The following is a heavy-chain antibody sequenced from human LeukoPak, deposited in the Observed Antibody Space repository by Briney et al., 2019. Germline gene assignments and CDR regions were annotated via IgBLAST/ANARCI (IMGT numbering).Heavy chain of an antibody. CDR1: GYTFTDYY. CDR3: AREIAATGAAVDY. Sequence: ASVKVSCKASGYTFTDYYIHWVRQAPRQGLEWMGRINCITGDTGSAQKFQGRVTMTRDTSISTAYMQLSSLRSDDTAVYYCAREIAATGAAVDYWGQGILVTVSS. D-gene: IGHD6-13*01. CDR2: INCITGDT. V-gene: IGHV1-2*06. J-gene: IGHJ4*02.